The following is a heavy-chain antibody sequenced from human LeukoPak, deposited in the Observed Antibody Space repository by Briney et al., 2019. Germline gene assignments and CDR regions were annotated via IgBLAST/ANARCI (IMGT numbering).Heavy chain of an antibody. D-gene: IGHD5-24*01. Sequence: SETLSLTCTVSGGSISSNDYHWGWIRQPPGKGLEWIGSMYYSGSTYYNPSLKSRVTISVDTSKNQFSLKLSAVAAADTALYYCARRGGGYNFFDYWGQGTLVTVSS. CDR1: GGSISSNDYH. CDR3: ARRGGGYNFFDY. CDR2: MYYSGST. J-gene: IGHJ4*02. V-gene: IGHV4-39*01.